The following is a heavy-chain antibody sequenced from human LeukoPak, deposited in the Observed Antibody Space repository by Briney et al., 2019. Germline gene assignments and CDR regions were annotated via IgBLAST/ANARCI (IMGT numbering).Heavy chain of an antibody. D-gene: IGHD3-10*01. CDR2: ISYDGSNE. Sequence: GGSLRLSCAASGFTFSSYGMHWVRQAPGKGLEWVAIISYDGSNEYYADSVKGRFTISRHNSKNTLYLQMNSLRSEDTAVYYCAKEGNYYGSGSRGAFDIWGQGTMVTVSS. CDR3: AKEGNYYGSGSRGAFDI. CDR1: GFTFSSYG. V-gene: IGHV3-30*18. J-gene: IGHJ3*02.